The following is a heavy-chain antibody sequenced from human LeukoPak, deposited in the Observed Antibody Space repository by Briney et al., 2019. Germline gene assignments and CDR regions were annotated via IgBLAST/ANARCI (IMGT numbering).Heavy chain of an antibody. Sequence: GGSLRLSCAASGFDFSSYGIHWVRQAPGKGLEWVAVISYHERNKYYADSVKGRFTISRDNSKNTLYLQMNSLRAEDTAVYYCVKDRTGTYTLDYWGQGTLVTVSS. V-gene: IGHV3-30*18. CDR1: GFDFSSYG. J-gene: IGHJ4*02. CDR2: ISYHERNK. D-gene: IGHD3-10*01. CDR3: VKDRTGTYTLDY.